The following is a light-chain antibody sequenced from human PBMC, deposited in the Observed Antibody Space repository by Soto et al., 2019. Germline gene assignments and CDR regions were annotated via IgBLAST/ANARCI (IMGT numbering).Light chain of an antibody. CDR2: AAS. V-gene: IGKV1-27*01. CDR3: QKYNFAPPGFT. CDR1: QAISNY. Sequence: DVQMTQSPSSLSASVGDRVTITCRASQAISNYLAWFQQRPGKVPKLLIYAASTLQSGVPSRFSGSGSGTDFTLTISGLQPEDVATYYCQKYNFAPPGFTFGQGTKLEI. J-gene: IGKJ2*01.